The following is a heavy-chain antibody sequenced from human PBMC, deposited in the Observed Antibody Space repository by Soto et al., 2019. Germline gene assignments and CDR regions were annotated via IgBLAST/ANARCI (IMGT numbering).Heavy chain of an antibody. J-gene: IGHJ6*02. CDR1: GYTFTNYG. CDR3: AREGQAPYYYYGMDV. CDR2: ISGYKGNT. V-gene: IGHV1-18*01. Sequence: QVQVVQSGDEVKKPGASVKVSCKASGYTFTNYGFSWVRQAPGQGLEWMGWISGYKGNTKYAEKFQGRVTMTTDTSTSTAHMELRSLRSDDTAVYYCAREGQAPYYYYGMDVWGQGTAVTVSS.